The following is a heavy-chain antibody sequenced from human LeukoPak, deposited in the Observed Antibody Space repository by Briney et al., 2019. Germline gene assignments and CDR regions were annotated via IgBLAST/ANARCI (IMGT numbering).Heavy chain of an antibody. V-gene: IGHV4-59*01. CDR2: IYYSGNT. J-gene: IGHJ4*02. CDR3: ARDRRDTSMVWDY. Sequence: SETLSLTCTVSGGSMSDYYWSWIRQPPGKGLEWIGYIYYSGNTNYNPSLKSRVTISVDTSENQFSLKMRSVTAADTAVYYCARDRRDTSMVWDYWGQGTLVTVSS. D-gene: IGHD5-18*01. CDR1: GGSMSDYY.